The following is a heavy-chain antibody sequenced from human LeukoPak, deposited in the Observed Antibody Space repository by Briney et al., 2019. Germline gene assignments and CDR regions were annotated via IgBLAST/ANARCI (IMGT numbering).Heavy chain of an antibody. CDR3: ARGSGSYYNVEAYYFDY. Sequence: SETLSLTCTVSGGSISSSSYYWGWIRQPPGKGLEWIGSIYYSGSTYYNPSLKSRVTISVDTSKNQFSLKLSSVTAADTAVYYCARGSGSYYNVEAYYFDYWGQGTLVTVSS. J-gene: IGHJ4*02. D-gene: IGHD3-10*01. V-gene: IGHV4-39*07. CDR1: GGSISSSSYY. CDR2: IYYSGST.